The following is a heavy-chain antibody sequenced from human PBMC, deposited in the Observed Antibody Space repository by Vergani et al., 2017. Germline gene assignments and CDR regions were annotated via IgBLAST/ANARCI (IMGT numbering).Heavy chain of an antibody. CDR1: GFTFSSYW. V-gene: IGHV5-51*04. J-gene: IGHJ6*02. CDR2: IYPGDSDT. D-gene: IGHD2-15*01. Sequence: EVQLLESGGGLVQPGGSLRLSCAASGFTFSSYWIGWVRQMPGKGLEWMGIIYPGDSDTRYSPAFQGQVTISADKPIGTAYLQWSILKASYTAVYYCASCSCRGGSCYCSYYGMDVWGQGTTVTVSS. CDR3: ASCSCRGGSCYCSYYGMDV.